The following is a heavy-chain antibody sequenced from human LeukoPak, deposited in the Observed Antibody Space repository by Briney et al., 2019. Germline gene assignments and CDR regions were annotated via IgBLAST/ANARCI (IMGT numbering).Heavy chain of an antibody. CDR2: IYYSGST. V-gene: IGHV4-59*01. Sequence: SETLSLTCTVSGGSISSYYWSWIRQPPGKGLEWIGYIYYSGSTNYNPSLKSRVTISVDTSKNQFSLKLSSVTAADTAVYYCARDQGSSSWSSNWFDPWGQGTLVTVSS. D-gene: IGHD6-13*01. J-gene: IGHJ5*02. CDR3: ARDQGSSSWSSNWFDP. CDR1: GGSISSYY.